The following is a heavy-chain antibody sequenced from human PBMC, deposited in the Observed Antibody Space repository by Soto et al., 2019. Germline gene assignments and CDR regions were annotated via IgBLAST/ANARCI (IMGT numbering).Heavy chain of an antibody. CDR3: ARAPLGYYDSSGYHANYFDY. CDR2: IYYSGST. V-gene: IGHV4-31*11. Sequence: SETLSLTCAVYGGSFSGYYWSWIRQHPGKGLEWIGYIYYSGSTYYNPSLKSRVTISVDTSKNQFSLKLSSVTAADTAVYYCARAPLGYYDSSGYHANYFDYWGQGTLVTVSS. CDR1: GGSFSGYY. J-gene: IGHJ4*02. D-gene: IGHD3-22*01.